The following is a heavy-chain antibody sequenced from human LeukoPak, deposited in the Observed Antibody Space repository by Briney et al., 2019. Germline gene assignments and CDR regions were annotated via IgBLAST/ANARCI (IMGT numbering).Heavy chain of an antibody. CDR1: GYSISSAYY. V-gene: IGHV4-38-2*02. D-gene: IGHD3-10*01. CDR3: ARESRVRNYSAAFDI. J-gene: IGHJ3*02. CDR2: IYDSGNI. Sequence: PSETLSLTCAVSGYSISSAYYWGWLRQPPGKGLEWIGSIYDSGNINYNPSLKSRITISVDTSKNQFSLKLSSVTAADAAVYYCARESRVRNYSAAFDIWGQGTVVTVSS.